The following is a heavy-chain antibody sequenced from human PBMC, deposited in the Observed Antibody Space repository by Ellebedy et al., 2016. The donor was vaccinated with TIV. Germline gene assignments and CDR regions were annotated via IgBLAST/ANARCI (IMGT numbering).Heavy chain of an antibody. CDR2: IIPILGIA. V-gene: IGHV1-69*04. CDR3: ARDRDSSSWYFGGYYYYGMDV. CDR1: GGTFSSYA. J-gene: IGHJ6*02. Sequence: AASVKVSCKASGGTFSSYAISWVRQAPGQGLEWMGRIIPILGIANYAQKFQGRVTITADKSTSTAYRELSSLRSEDTAVYYCARDRDSSSWYFGGYYYYGMDVWGQGTTVTVSS. D-gene: IGHD6-13*01.